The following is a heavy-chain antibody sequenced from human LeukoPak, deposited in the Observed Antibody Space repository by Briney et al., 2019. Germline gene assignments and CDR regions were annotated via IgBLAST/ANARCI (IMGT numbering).Heavy chain of an antibody. CDR3: ARSRGIGYCSGGSCYHDAFDI. CDR2: INHSGST. J-gene: IGHJ3*02. V-gene: IGHV4-34*01. D-gene: IGHD2-15*01. CDR1: GGSFSGYY. Sequence: SETLSLTCAVYGGSFSGYYWSWIRQPPGKGLEWIGEINHSGSTNYNPSLKSRVTISVDTSKNQFSLKLSSVTAADTAVYYCARSRGIGYCSGGSCYHDAFDIWGQGTMVTVSS.